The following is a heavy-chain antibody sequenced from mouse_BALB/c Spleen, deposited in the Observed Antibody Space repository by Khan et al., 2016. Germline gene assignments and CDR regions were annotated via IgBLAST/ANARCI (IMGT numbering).Heavy chain of an antibody. J-gene: IGHJ2*01. CDR1: GDSITSGY. Sequence: EVQLQESGPSLVKPSQTLSLTCSVTGDSITSGYWNWIRKFPGNKLEYMGYINYSGSTYYNPSLKSRISITRDTSKNQYYLQVNSVTTEDTATYSCATYDGYYVYFDYCGQGTTLTVSS. CDR3: ATYDGYYVYFDY. D-gene: IGHD2-3*01. V-gene: IGHV3-8*02. CDR2: INYSGST.